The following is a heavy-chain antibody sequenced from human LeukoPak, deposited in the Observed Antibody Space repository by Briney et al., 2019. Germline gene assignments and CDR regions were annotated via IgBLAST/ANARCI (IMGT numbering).Heavy chain of an antibody. Sequence: ASVKVSCKASGYTFTSYGISWVRQAPGHGLEWMGWISAYNGNTNYAQKLQGRVTITTDTSTSTAYMELRSLRSDDTAVYYCAKERTMVRGVDPPLGPWDVWGKGTTVTVSS. CDR1: GYTFTSYG. D-gene: IGHD3-10*01. J-gene: IGHJ6*04. V-gene: IGHV1-18*01. CDR3: AKERTMVRGVDPPLGPWDV. CDR2: ISAYNGNT.